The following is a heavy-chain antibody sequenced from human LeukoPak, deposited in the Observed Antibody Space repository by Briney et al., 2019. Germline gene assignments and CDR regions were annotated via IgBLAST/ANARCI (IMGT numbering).Heavy chain of an antibody. V-gene: IGHV1-18*01. CDR1: GYTFSSYG. J-gene: IGHJ4*02. CDR3: ARSRGVIIPLDY. D-gene: IGHD3-10*01. CDR2: ISVYSGHT. Sequence: ASVKVSCKASGYTFSSYGITWVRQAPGQGLEWMGWISVYSGHTNYAQKFQGRVTMTTDTSTSTAYMELRSLRSDDTAVYYCARSRGVIIPLDYWGQGTLVTVSS.